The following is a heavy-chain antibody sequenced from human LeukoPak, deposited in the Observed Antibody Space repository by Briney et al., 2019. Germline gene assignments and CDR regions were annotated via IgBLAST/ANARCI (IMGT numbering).Heavy chain of an antibody. Sequence: GGSLRLSCAASGFTLSTYAMSWVRQTPGKGLEWVAATSSSDAGTYHADSVKGRFTISRDNSKNTLYLQMNSLRVEDTAVYYCAKAPDFDILTGYYSAEYFQHWGQGTLVTVSS. CDR1: GFTLSTYA. D-gene: IGHD3-9*01. J-gene: IGHJ1*01. V-gene: IGHV3-23*01. CDR3: AKAPDFDILTGYYSAEYFQH. CDR2: TSSSDAGT.